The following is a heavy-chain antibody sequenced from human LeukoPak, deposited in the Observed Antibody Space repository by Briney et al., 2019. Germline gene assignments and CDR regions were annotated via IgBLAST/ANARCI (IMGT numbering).Heavy chain of an antibody. CDR1: GGSISSYY. V-gene: IGHV4-4*07. D-gene: IGHD2-21*01. J-gene: IGHJ4*02. CDR3: ARDDGKYCGGDCYLDY. CDR2: IYTSGST. Sequence: SETLSLTCTVSGGSISSYYWSWIRQPAGKGLEWIGRIYTSGSTNYNPSLKSRVTMSVDTSKNQFSLKLSSVTAADTAVYYCARDDGKYCGGDCYLDYWGQGTLVTVSS.